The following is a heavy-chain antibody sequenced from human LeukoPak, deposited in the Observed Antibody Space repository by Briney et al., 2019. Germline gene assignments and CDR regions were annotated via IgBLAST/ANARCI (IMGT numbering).Heavy chain of an antibody. J-gene: IGHJ6*02. CDR1: GYTFTSYY. Sequence: GASVKVSCKASGYTFTSYYMHCVRQAPGQGPEWMGIINPSGGSTSYAQKFQGRVTMTTVTSTSTVYMELSSLRSEDTAVYYCARDRVGDTYGYYYGMDVWGQGTTVTVSS. CDR3: ARDRVGDTYGYYYGMDV. V-gene: IGHV1-46*01. CDR2: INPSGGST. D-gene: IGHD5-18*01.